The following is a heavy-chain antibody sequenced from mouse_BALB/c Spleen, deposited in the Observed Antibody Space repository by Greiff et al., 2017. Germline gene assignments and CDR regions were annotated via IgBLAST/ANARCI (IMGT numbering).Heavy chain of an antibody. CDR1: GFTFSSYA. Sequence: DVKLVESGGGLVKPGGSLKLSCAASGFTFSSYAMSWVRQTPEKRLEWVASISSGGSTYYPDSVKGRFTISRDNARNILYLQMSSLRSEDTAMYYCARGHGSSPWFAYWGQGTLVTVSA. V-gene: IGHV5-6-5*01. CDR3: ARGHGSSPWFAY. D-gene: IGHD1-1*01. J-gene: IGHJ3*01. CDR2: ISSGGST.